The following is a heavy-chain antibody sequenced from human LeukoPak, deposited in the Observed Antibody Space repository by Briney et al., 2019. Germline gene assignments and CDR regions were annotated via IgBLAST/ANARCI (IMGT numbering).Heavy chain of an antibody. D-gene: IGHD3-22*01. V-gene: IGHV5-51*01. Sequence: GESLKISCKGSGYSFTTYYIGWVRQIPGKGLEWVGIIYPGDSETRYSPSFQGRVTISADKSISPAYLQWSSLKASDTAMYYCARQGIGHDSSTYYAYYFDNWGQGTLVTVSS. CDR1: GYSFTTYY. CDR2: IYPGDSET. CDR3: ARQGIGHDSSTYYAYYFDN. J-gene: IGHJ4*02.